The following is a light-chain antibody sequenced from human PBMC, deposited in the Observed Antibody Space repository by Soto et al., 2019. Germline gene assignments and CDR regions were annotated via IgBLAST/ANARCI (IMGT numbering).Light chain of an antibody. J-gene: IGLJ1*01. CDR3: GAWDSSLRASYV. V-gene: IGLV1-51*02. CDR1: SSNIGKNS. Sequence: QSVLTQPPSVSAAPGQKVTISCSGSSSNIGKNSVSWYQQLPGAAPKLLIHESNKRPSGIPDRFSGSKSGTSATLDITGLQTGDEADYYCGAWDSSLRASYVFGTGNKVTVL. CDR2: ESN.